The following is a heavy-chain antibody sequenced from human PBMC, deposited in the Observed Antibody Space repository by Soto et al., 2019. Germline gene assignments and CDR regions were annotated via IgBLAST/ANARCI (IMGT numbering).Heavy chain of an antibody. CDR3: ARHSGSGYETGYYYYYGMDV. D-gene: IGHD5-12*01. J-gene: IGHJ6*02. CDR1: GFTFSSYG. V-gene: IGHV3-33*01. Sequence: GGSLRLSCAASGFTFSSYGMHWVRQAPGKGLEWVAVIWYDGSNKYYADSVKGRFTISRDNSKNTLYLQMNSLRAEDTAVYYCARHSGSGYETGYYYYYGMDVWGQGTTVTVSS. CDR2: IWYDGSNK.